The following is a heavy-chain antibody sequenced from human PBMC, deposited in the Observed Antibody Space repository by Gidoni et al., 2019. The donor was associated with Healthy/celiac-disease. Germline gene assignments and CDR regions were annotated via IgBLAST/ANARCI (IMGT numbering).Heavy chain of an antibody. J-gene: IGHJ5*02. Sequence: EVQLVESGGGLVKPGGSLRLSCAASGFTLSNAWMSWVRQAPGKGLEWVGRIKSKTDGGTTDYAAPVKGRFTISRDDSKNTLYLQMNSLKTEDTAVYYCTVPAAILALSGNWFDPWGQGTLVTVSS. CDR1: GFTLSNAW. D-gene: IGHD2-2*02. CDR2: IKSKTDGGTT. CDR3: TVPAAILALSGNWFDP. V-gene: IGHV3-15*01.